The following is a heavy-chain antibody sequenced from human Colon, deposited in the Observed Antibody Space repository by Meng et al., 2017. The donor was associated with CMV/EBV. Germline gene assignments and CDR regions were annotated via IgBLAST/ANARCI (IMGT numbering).Heavy chain of an antibody. CDR3: VRRPTICSSS. D-gene: IGHD2-21*01. CDR1: GFIFSDHY. J-gene: IGHJ5*01. V-gene: IGHV3-11*01. CDR2: INTTGGST. Sequence: LSCEASGFIFSDHYIAWIRQPPGKGLEWVSFINTTGGSTFYADSVRGRFTISIDTPPNSFFLPMPNLIAEDTAVYFCVRRPTICSSSW.